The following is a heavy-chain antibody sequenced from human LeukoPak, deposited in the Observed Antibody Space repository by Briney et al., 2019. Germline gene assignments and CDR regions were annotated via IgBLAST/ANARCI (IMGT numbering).Heavy chain of an antibody. CDR2: ISWNSGSI. D-gene: IGHD3-3*01. CDR3: VRGSLASGVVVYYYYYLDV. V-gene: IGHV3-9*01. J-gene: IGHJ6*03. CDR1: GFTFEDYA. Sequence: GGSLRLSCAASGFTFEDYAMHWVRQSPGKGLEWVSGISWNSGSIGYADSVEGRFTISRDNAKNTLYLQMNSLRAEDTAVYYCVRGSLASGVVVYYYYYLDVWGKGTTVTVSS.